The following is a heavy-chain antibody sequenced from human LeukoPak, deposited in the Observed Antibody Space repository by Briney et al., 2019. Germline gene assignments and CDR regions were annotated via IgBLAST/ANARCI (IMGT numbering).Heavy chain of an antibody. CDR1: GGSISSGSYY. Sequence: SQTLSLTCTVSGGSISSGSYYWRWLRQPAGTGREWIGRIYTSGSTNYNPSLKRRITISVATSKTQFSLTLSSLTAPDTAVYYCARSPDLRLRNDAFDIWGQGTMVTVSS. J-gene: IGHJ3*02. D-gene: IGHD2-2*01. CDR2: IYTSGST. CDR3: ARSPDLRLRNDAFDI. V-gene: IGHV4-61*02.